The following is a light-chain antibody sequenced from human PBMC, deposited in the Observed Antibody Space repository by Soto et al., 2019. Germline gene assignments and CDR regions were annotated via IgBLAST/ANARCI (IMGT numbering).Light chain of an antibody. CDR1: QNISRW. V-gene: IGKV1-5*03. CDR2: KAS. Sequence: DIQMTQSPSTLSASVGDRVTITCRASQNISRWLAWYQQKPGKAPKFLIYKASGLEIGVPYRFSGSGSGTEFTLTISRLQPDDFATYYCQKYHNFSPLSFGGGTKVDIK. CDR3: QKYHNFSPLS. J-gene: IGKJ4*01.